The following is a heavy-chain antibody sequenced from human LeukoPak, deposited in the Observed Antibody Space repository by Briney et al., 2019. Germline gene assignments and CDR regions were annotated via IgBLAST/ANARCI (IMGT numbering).Heavy chain of an antibody. Sequence: GGSLRLSCAASGFTFSSYEMNWVRQAPGKGLEWVSSISSSSSYIYYADSVKGRFTISRDNAKNSLYPQMNSLRAEDTAVYYCARHMYSSGWYGGVDYWGQGTLVTVSS. CDR3: ARHMYSSGWYGGVDY. CDR1: GFTFSSYE. CDR2: ISSSSSYI. D-gene: IGHD6-19*01. V-gene: IGHV3-21*01. J-gene: IGHJ4*02.